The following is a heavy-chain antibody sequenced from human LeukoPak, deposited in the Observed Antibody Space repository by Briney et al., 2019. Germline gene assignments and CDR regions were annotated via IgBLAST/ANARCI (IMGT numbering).Heavy chain of an antibody. CDR2: ISGSSSYT. CDR1: GFTFSDYY. J-gene: IGHJ4*02. V-gene: IGHV3-11*03. CDR3: ASGEGTFDY. D-gene: IGHD2-21*01. Sequence: PGGSLRLSCAASGFTFSDYYMSWIRQAPGKGLEWISYISGSSSYTNYADSVKGRFTISRHNSKNTLYLQMNSLRAEDTAVYYCASGEGTFDYWGQGTLVTVSS.